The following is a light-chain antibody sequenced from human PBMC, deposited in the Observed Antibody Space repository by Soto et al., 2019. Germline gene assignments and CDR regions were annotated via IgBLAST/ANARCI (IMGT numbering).Light chain of an antibody. V-gene: IGKV3-15*01. J-gene: IGKJ1*01. CDR1: QSVSSN. CDR3: QNYNNGXPWT. Sequence: EIVMTQSPATLSVSPGERATLSCRAIQSVSSNLACYQQKPGQAHRLLIYGSSTRANGIPARFSGSGSGTEFTITISSMQSEDFAVYYCQNYNNGXPWTCGQGTKV. CDR2: GSS.